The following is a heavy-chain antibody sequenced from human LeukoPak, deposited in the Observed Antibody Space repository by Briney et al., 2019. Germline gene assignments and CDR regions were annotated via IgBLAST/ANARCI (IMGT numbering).Heavy chain of an antibody. J-gene: IGHJ4*02. CDR1: VDSLSSNSAS. Sequence: SQTLSLTSAISVDSLSSNSASWTWARQPPSGGLEWLGRTYYRSKWSNDYAVSVKSRITINPDTSKNQCSLQLSSVTLENTAVYYCAGGFSRKSWYFDYGGQGTLVTVSS. V-gene: IGHV6-1*01. D-gene: IGHD6-13*01. CDR3: AGGFSRKSWYFDY. CDR2: TYYRSKWSN.